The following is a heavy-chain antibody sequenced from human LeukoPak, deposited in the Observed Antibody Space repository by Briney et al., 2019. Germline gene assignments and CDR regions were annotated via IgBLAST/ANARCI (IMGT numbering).Heavy chain of an antibody. V-gene: IGHV4-59*08. CDR2: IYYSGST. D-gene: IGHD3-9*01. Sequence: SETLSLTRTVSGGSISSYYWSWIRQPPGKGLEWIGYIYYSGSTNYNPSLKSRVTISVDTSKNQFSLKLSSVTAAGTAVYYCARHPTYYDILTGYYRFPGAFDIWGQGTMVTVSS. J-gene: IGHJ3*02. CDR1: GGSISSYY. CDR3: ARHPTYYDILTGYYRFPGAFDI.